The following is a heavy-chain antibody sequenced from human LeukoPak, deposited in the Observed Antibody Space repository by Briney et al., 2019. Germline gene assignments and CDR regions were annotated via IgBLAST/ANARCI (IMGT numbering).Heavy chain of an antibody. J-gene: IGHJ5*02. CDR2: IIPIFGTA. CDR1: GGTFSSYA. Sequence: SVKVSCKASGGTFSSYAISWVRQAPGQGLEWMGGIIPIFGTANYAQKFQGRVTITADESTSTAYMELSSLRSEDTAVYYCASAIFGVVTPSWFDPWGLGTLVTVSS. D-gene: IGHD3-3*01. V-gene: IGHV1-69*13. CDR3: ASAIFGVVTPSWFDP.